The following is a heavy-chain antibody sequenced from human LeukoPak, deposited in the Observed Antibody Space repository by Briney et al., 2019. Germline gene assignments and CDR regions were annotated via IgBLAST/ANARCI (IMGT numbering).Heavy chain of an antibody. CDR1: GYGFTGYH. CDR2: INPNSGGT. D-gene: IGHD4-17*01. J-gene: IGHJ4*02. Sequence: ASVKVSCKTSGYGFTGYHIHWVRQAPGQGLEWMGWINPNSGGTNFAQKFPARVTLTRDTSISTVYMELSSLRSDDTAIYYCARDSNQDYGGNSADHWGQGTLVTVSS. V-gene: IGHV1-2*02. CDR3: ARDSNQDYGGNSADH.